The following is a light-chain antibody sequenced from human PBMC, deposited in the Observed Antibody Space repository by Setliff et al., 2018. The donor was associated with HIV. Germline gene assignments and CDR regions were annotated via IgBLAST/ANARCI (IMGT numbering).Light chain of an antibody. J-gene: IGLJ1*01. CDR2: QTT. CDR3: SSYVLSTNSYV. Sequence: QSALTQPASVSGSPGQSITISCTGISSDVGKYNLVSWYQQHPVKAPKLMIYQTTKWPSGVSSRFSGSRSGNTASLTISGLQAEDEADYYCSSYVLSTNSYVFGTGTKVTVL. V-gene: IGLV2-23*01. CDR1: SSDVGKYNL.